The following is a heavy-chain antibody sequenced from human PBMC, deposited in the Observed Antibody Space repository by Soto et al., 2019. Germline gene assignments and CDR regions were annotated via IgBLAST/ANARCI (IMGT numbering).Heavy chain of an antibody. CDR1: GYIFTTYA. CDR3: ARESLWFGELLSYFDY. D-gene: IGHD3-10*01. Sequence: ASVTVSCKASGYIFTTYAMHWVRQAPGQRLEWMGWINAGNGNRRYSEKFQGRVTITGDTSASTAYMELSSLRSEDTAVYYCARESLWFGELLSYFDYWGQGTLVTVSS. J-gene: IGHJ4*02. V-gene: IGHV1-3*01. CDR2: INAGNGNR.